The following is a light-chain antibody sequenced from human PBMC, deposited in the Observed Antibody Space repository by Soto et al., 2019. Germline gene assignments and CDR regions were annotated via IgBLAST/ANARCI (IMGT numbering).Light chain of an antibody. CDR3: QQYYATPT. Sequence: DIVMTQSPDSLAVSLGERAAINCKSSQSVLSSSNNKNYLAWYQQKPRQPPKLLIYWASTRESGVPDRFSGSGSGTYFTLTISSLQAADVAVYYCQQYYATPTFGQGTKVEIK. CDR1: QSVLSSSNNKNY. J-gene: IGKJ1*01. CDR2: WAS. V-gene: IGKV4-1*01.